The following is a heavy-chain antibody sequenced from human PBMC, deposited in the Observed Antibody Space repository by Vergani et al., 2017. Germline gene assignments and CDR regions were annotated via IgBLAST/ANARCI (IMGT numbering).Heavy chain of an antibody. CDR1: GFSLSNARMG. Sequence: QVTLKESGPVLVKPTETLTLTCTVSGFSLSNARMGVSWIRQPPGKALEWLAHIFSNDEKSYGTSLKSRLTISKDTSKSQVVLTMTNMDPVDTATYYCARYSSGWYGAYYFDYWGQGTLVTVSS. V-gene: IGHV2-26*01. CDR2: IFSNDEK. J-gene: IGHJ4*02. D-gene: IGHD6-19*01. CDR3: ARYSSGWYGAYYFDY.